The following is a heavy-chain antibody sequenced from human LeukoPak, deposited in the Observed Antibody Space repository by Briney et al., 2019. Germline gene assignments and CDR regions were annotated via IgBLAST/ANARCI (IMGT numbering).Heavy chain of an antibody. CDR1: GYTFTSYD. CDR2: MNPNSGNT. CDR3: ARGYSNYVGYYYYYMDV. J-gene: IGHJ6*03. Sequence: ASVKVSCKASGYTFTSYDINWVRQATGQGLEWMGWMNPNSGNTGYAQKFQGRVTITRNTSISTAYMELSSLRSEDTAVYYCARGYSNYVGYYYYYMDVWGKGTTVTVSS. D-gene: IGHD4-11*01. V-gene: IGHV1-8*03.